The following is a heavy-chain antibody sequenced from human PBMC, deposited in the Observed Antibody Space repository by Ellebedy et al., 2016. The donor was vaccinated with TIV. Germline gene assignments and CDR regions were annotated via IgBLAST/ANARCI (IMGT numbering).Heavy chain of an antibody. CDR3: AKDESGGDLPRPFDH. V-gene: IGHV3-30*18. CDR2: ISYDGSNK. CDR1: GFTFSSYG. J-gene: IGHJ4*02. D-gene: IGHD5-12*01. Sequence: GESLKISXAASGFTFSSYGMHWVRQAPGKGLEWVAVISYDGSNKYYADSVRGRFTISRDNSKNTLYLQMDSLRPEDTAIYYCAKDESGGDLPRPFDHWGQGTLVTVSS.